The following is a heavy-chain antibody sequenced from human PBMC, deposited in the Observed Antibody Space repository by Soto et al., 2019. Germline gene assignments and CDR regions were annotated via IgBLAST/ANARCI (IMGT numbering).Heavy chain of an antibody. V-gene: IGHV1-3*01. CDR1: GYTFTSYA. CDR3: ARDKMGYYDSSGYCVP. Sequence: GASVKVSCKASGYTFTSYAMHWVRQAPGQRLEWMGWINAGNGNTKYSQKFQGRVTITRDTSASTAYMELSSLRSEDTAVYYCARDKMGYYDSSGYCVPWGQGTLVTVS. D-gene: IGHD3-22*01. CDR2: INAGNGNT. J-gene: IGHJ1*01.